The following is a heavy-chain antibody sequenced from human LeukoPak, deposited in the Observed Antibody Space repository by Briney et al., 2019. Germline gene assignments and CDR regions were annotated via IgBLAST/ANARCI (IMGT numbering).Heavy chain of an antibody. J-gene: IGHJ4*02. D-gene: IGHD3-22*01. CDR2: ISGSSRVI. Sequence: GGSLRLSCAASGFTFSSYSMNWVRQAPGRGLEWISYISGSSRVIYYADSVKGRFTISRDNAKNSLYLQVDSLRDEDTAVYYCARDMDTSGYTFDYWGQGTLVTVSS. CDR3: ARDMDTSGYTFDY. CDR1: GFTFSSYS. V-gene: IGHV3-48*02.